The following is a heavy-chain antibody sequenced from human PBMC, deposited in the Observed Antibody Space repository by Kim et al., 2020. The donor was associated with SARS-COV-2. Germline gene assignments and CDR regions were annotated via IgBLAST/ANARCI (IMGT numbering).Heavy chain of an antibody. V-gene: IGHV3-23*01. CDR3: AKDWSAPGIAAAYNWFDP. Sequence: GRFTISRDNSKNTLYLQMNSLRAEDTAVYYCAKDWSAPGIAAAYNWFDPWGQGTLVTVSS. J-gene: IGHJ5*02. D-gene: IGHD6-13*01.